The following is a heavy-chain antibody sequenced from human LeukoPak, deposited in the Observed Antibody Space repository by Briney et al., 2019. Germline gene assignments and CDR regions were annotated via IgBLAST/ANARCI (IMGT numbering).Heavy chain of an antibody. J-gene: IGHJ3*02. D-gene: IGHD3-10*01. V-gene: IGHV1-24*01. CDR3: ATSPGALGFGEPLDGFDI. CDR2: FDPEGGET. Sequence: ASVKVSCKVSGFALTEISMHWVRQTPGKGLEWMGRFDPEGGETIYAQKFQGRVTMTEDTSTDTAYMELSSLRSEDTAVYYCATSPGALGFGEPLDGFDIWGQGTTVAVSS. CDR1: GFALTEIS.